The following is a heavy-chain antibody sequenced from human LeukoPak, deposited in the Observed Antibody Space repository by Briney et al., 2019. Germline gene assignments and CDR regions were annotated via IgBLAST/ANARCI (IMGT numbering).Heavy chain of an antibody. CDR3: ARDKAYGFYYYYYGMDV. Sequence: PGGSLRLSCAASGFTFSSYSMNWVRQAPGKGLEWVSSISSSSSYIYYADSVKGRFTISRDNAKNSLYLQMNSLRAEDTAVFCCARDKAYGFYYYYYGMDVWGQGTTVTVSS. CDR1: GFTFSSYS. CDR2: ISSSSSYI. V-gene: IGHV3-21*01. D-gene: IGHD2-8*01. J-gene: IGHJ6*02.